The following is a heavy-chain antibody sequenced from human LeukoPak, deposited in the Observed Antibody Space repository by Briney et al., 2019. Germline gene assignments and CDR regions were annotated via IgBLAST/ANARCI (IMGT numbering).Heavy chain of an antibody. V-gene: IGHV1-2*02. CDR2: INPNSGGT. J-gene: IGHJ4*02. D-gene: IGHD6-13*01. CDR3: ARNPGSIAAAGEADY. CDR1: GYTFTGYY. Sequence: GASVKVSCKASGYTFTGYYIHWVRQAPGQGLEWMGWINPNSGGTNYAQKFQGRVTMTRDTSISTAYMELSRLRSDDTAVYYCARNPGSIAAAGEADYWGQGTLVTVSS.